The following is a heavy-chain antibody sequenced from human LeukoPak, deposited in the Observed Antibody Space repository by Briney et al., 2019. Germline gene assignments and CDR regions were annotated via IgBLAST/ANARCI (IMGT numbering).Heavy chain of an antibody. CDR3: ARHRDFYGSGTYSKMGWFDP. J-gene: IGHJ5*02. CDR1: GASINKYY. CDR2: IYYTGSA. D-gene: IGHD3-10*01. Sequence: SETLSLTCTASGASINKYYWSWIRQPPGKGLEWVGYIYYTGSANYNPSLKSRVTISVDTSKNQFSLKLNSVTAADTAVYYCARHRDFYGSGTYSKMGWFDPWGQGTLVTVSS. V-gene: IGHV4-59*08.